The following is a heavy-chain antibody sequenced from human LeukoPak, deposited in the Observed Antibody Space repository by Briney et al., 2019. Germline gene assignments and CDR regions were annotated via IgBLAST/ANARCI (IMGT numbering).Heavy chain of an antibody. CDR3: ARDLEMATIDY. CDR2: INPSGGST. V-gene: IGHV1-46*01. Sequence: GASVKVSCRASGYTFTSYYMHWVRQAPGQGLEWMGIINPSGGSTSYAQKFQGRVTITADKSTSTAYMELSSLRSEDTAVYYCARDLEMATIDYWGQGTLVTVSS. CDR1: GYTFTSYY. J-gene: IGHJ4*02. D-gene: IGHD5-24*01.